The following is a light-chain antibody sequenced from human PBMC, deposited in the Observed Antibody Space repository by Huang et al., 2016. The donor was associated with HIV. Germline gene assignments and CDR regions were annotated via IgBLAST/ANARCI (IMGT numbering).Light chain of an antibody. CDR3: QQYYSMPRWT. Sequence: DIQMTQSPSSLSASVGYRVPMTCRASQGISTSLAWYQQKPGKAPTLLLYAASRLESGVPSRFSGSGAGTDYNLTISSLQPDDFATYYCQQYYSMPRWTFGQGTKVEIK. J-gene: IGKJ1*01. CDR2: AAS. V-gene: IGKV1-NL1*01. CDR1: QGISTS.